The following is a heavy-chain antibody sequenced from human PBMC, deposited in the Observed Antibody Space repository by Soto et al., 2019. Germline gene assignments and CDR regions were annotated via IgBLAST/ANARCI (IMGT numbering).Heavy chain of an antibody. D-gene: IGHD3-10*01. J-gene: IGHJ4*02. V-gene: IGHV1-69*01. CDR2: IIPSFGTA. Sequence: QVQLVQSGAEVKKPGSSVKVSCKASGGTFSSYAISWVRQAPGQGLEWMGGIIPSFGTANYAQKFQGRVTITADESTSTAYMELSSLRSEDTAVYYCARVGVSSYYYGSGSYYPAPYWGQGTLVTVSS. CDR3: ARVGVSSYYYGSGSYYPAPY. CDR1: GGTFSSYA.